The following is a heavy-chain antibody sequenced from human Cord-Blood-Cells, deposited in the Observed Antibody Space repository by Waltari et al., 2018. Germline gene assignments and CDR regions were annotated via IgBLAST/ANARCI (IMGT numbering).Heavy chain of an antibody. V-gene: IGHV4-4*02. Sequence: QVQLQESGPGLVKPSGTLSLTCAVSGGSISSSNWWSWVRQPPGKGLEWIGEIYHSGSTNYNPSLKSRVTISVDKSKNQFSLKLSSVTAADTAVYYCARDRDCSSTSCYATINWFDPWGQGTLVTVSS. J-gene: IGHJ5*02. CDR3: ARDRDCSSTSCYATINWFDP. D-gene: IGHD2-2*01. CDR2: IYHSGST. CDR1: GGSISSSNW.